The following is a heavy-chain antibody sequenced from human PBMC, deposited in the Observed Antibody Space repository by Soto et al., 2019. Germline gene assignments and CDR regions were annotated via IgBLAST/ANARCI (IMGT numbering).Heavy chain of an antibody. J-gene: IGHJ6*02. CDR3: ARQRITRVRGVSSSGLDV. CDR2: IHPGDSET. D-gene: IGHD3-10*01. CDR1: GYSFTSYY. Sequence: GESLKISCKGSGYSFTSYYIAWVRQMPGTGLGWMGIIHPGDSETRYSPSFQGHVIISADKSISSAYLQWSSLEAADTAMYYCARQRITRVRGVSSSGLDVWGQGTTVTVSS. V-gene: IGHV5-51*01.